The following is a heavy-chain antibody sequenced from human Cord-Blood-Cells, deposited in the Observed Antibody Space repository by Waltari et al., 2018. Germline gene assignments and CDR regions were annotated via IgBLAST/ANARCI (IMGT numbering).Heavy chain of an antibody. Sequence: QVQLQESGPGLVKPSQTLSLTCTVSGGPISSGDYYWSWFRQPPGKGLEWIGYIYYSGSTYYNPSLKSRVTISVDTSKNQFSLKLSSVTAADTAVYYCASAMVRGVKAFDYWGQGTLVTVSS. CDR1: GGPISSGDYY. J-gene: IGHJ4*02. V-gene: IGHV4-30-4*08. D-gene: IGHD3-10*01. CDR3: ASAMVRGVKAFDY. CDR2: IYYSGST.